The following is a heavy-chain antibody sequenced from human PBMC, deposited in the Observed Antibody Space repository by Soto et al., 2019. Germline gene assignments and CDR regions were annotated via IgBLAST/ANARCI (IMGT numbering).Heavy chain of an antibody. CDR2: IYTDGTT. CDR3: ARDFVRNASSWYAFDI. V-gene: IGHV3-66*01. Sequence: EVQLVESGGGLIQPGGSLRLSCEASGFSVNSYDMHWVRQAPGRGLEWASLIYTDGTTYYADSVRGRFTVSRDQSKNTLFLQMNSLRVEDTGVYYCARDFVRNASSWYAFDIWGQGTLVSVSS. CDR1: GFSVNSYD. D-gene: IGHD6-13*01. J-gene: IGHJ3*02.